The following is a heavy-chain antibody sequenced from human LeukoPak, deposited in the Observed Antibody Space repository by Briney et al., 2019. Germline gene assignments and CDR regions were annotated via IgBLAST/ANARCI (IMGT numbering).Heavy chain of an antibody. Sequence: ASVKVSCKASGYTFTSYGISWVRQAPGQGLEWMGWISAYNGNTNYAQKLQGRVTMTTDTSTSTAYMELRSLRSDDTAVYYCARDTPSLVGAKTGDYWGQGTLVTVSS. V-gene: IGHV1-18*01. CDR2: ISAYNGNT. D-gene: IGHD1-26*01. CDR3: ARDTPSLVGAKTGDY. CDR1: GYTFTSYG. J-gene: IGHJ4*02.